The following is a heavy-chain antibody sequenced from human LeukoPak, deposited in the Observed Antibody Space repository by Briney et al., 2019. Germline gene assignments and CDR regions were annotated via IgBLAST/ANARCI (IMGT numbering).Heavy chain of an antibody. CDR3: ATYRQVLLPFES. CDR2: IFPSGGEI. D-gene: IGHD2-8*02. V-gene: IGHV3-23*01. Sequence: HPSETLSLTCTVSGGSIISSSYYWGWIRQPPGKGLEWVSSIFPSGGEIHYADSVRGRFTISRDNSKGTLSLQMNSLRAEDTAIYYCATYRQVLLPFESWGQGTLVTVSS. CDR1: GGSIISSSYY. J-gene: IGHJ4*02.